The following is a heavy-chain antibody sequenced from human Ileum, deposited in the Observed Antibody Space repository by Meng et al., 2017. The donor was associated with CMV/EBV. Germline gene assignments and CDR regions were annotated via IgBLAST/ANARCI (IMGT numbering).Heavy chain of an antibody. CDR3: GRAGARGVPVDY. V-gene: IGHV4-4*07. D-gene: IGHD3-10*01. CDR1: GGSVSDYY. Sequence: HAQLLEPGPSLTNPSETLSLTCTVSGGSVSDYYWTWIRQPAGKGLEWIGRIHPSGSTDDNYSLKSRATMSLDTSKNQLSLKLTSVTAADTAIYYCGRAGARGVPVDYWGQGTLVTVSS. J-gene: IGHJ4*02. CDR2: IHPSGST.